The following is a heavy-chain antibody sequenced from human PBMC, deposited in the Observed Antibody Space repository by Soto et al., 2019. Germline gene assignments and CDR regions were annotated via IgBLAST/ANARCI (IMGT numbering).Heavy chain of an antibody. Sequence: QVQLVQSGAEVRKPGSSVKVSCKASGGTFSTYAISWVRQAPGQGLEWMGGIIPMFGTAKYAQRFQGRFTIAADGSTSTASMELTSLRSKGTALYFSARTQGAEFQLLYAFDIWSQGTMVTVSS. D-gene: IGHD2-2*01. CDR1: GGTFSTYA. V-gene: IGHV1-69*01. CDR3: ARTQGAEFQLLYAFDI. CDR2: IIPMFGTA. J-gene: IGHJ3*02.